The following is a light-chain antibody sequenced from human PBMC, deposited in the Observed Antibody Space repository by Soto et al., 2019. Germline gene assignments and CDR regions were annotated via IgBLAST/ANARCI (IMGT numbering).Light chain of an antibody. V-gene: IGKV3-15*01. CDR3: QEYNKWPPLT. CDR2: DAS. CDR1: QNVNSN. J-gene: IGKJ4*01. Sequence: EVVMTQSPATLSVSPGERATLSCRASQNVNSNLAWYQQKPGQAPRLLIYDASTRATGIPARFSGSGSGTEFTLTISSLQSEDLAVYYCQEYNKWPPLTFGGGTKVEIK.